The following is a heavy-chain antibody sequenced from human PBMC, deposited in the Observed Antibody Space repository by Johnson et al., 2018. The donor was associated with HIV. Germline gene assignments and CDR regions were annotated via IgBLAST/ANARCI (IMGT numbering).Heavy chain of an antibody. Sequence: VQLVESGGGLVQPGGSLRLSCVGSGFTVRSNYMSWVRQAPGKGLEWVSVIYSGGSTYYADSVKGRFTISRDNSKNTLYLQMNSLRAEDTAVYYCAATYYYDSSGSRYPFDIWGQGTMVTVSS. CDR2: IYSGGST. CDR3: AATYYYDSSGSRYPFDI. D-gene: IGHD3-22*01. CDR1: GFTVRSNY. J-gene: IGHJ3*02. V-gene: IGHV3-66*01.